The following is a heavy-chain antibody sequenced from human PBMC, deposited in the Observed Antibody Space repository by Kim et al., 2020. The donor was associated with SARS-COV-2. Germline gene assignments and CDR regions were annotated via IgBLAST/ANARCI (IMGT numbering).Heavy chain of an antibody. CDR3: TRDGAVVRYIQVF. CDR1: GFSFSSYW. Sequence: GGSLRLSCATSGFSFSSYWMGWVRQAPGKGLEWVANIKQDGSEIYYVDSVKGRFTISRDNAKNSLYLQMNSLGGEDTAVYYCTRDGAVVRYIQVFWGQGTLVTVSS. CDR2: IKQDGSEI. D-gene: IGHD1-20*01. V-gene: IGHV3-7*03. J-gene: IGHJ4*02.